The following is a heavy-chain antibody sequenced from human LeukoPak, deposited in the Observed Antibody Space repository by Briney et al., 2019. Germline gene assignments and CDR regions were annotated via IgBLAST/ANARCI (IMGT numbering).Heavy chain of an antibody. J-gene: IGHJ6*04. V-gene: IGHV3-23*01. CDR1: GFTFSSHD. D-gene: IGHD3-10*02. CDR2: ISGSGAST. CDR3: AELGITMIGGV. Sequence: GGSLRLSCAVSGFTFSSHDMSWVRQAPGKGLEWVSAISGSGASTYYADSVKGRFTISRDNSKSTLYLQMNSLRAGDTAVYYCAELGITMIGGVWGKGTTVTISS.